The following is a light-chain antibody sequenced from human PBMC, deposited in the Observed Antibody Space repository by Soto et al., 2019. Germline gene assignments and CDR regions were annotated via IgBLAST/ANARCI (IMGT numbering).Light chain of an antibody. CDR3: AAWDDTLKRYV. CDR2: YNN. V-gene: IGLV1-44*01. J-gene: IGLJ1*01. Sequence: QSVLTQPPSASETPGQTVSISCSGSISNIASNTVNWYQHLPGTAPKLLIYYNNQRPSGVPDRFSGSKSGTSASLAISGLQSEDESDYYCAAWDDTLKRYVFGTGTKVTVL. CDR1: ISNIASNT.